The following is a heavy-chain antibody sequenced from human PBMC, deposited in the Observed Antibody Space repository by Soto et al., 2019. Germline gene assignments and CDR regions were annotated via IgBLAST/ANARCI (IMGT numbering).Heavy chain of an antibody. J-gene: IGHJ6*03. CDR3: SRQGGYCTNGVCRYYYYYYMDV. Sequence: GGSLRLSCAASGFTVSSNYMSWVRQAPGKGLEWVSVIYSGGSTYYADSVKGRFTISRDNSKNTLYLQMNSLRAEDTAVYDCSRQGGYCTNGVCRYYYYYYMDVWGKGTTVTVSS. CDR2: IYSGGST. V-gene: IGHV3-53*01. D-gene: IGHD2-8*01. CDR1: GFTVSSNY.